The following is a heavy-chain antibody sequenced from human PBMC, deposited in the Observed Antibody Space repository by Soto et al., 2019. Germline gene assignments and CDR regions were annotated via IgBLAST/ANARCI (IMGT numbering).Heavy chain of an antibody. Sequence: QAHLVQSGAEVKKPGASVKVSCKASGYTFTGAYIPWVRQAPGQGLEWMGCINPNSGGTEFAQKFPGRVTVTRDTSITTVYMEMNRLRSDDTGVYYCARAFTTRSDGVDVWGHVTAVTVSS. V-gene: IGHV1-2*02. CDR2: INPNSGGT. J-gene: IGHJ6*02. CDR1: GYTFTGAY. D-gene: IGHD6-19*01. CDR3: ARAFTTRSDGVDV.